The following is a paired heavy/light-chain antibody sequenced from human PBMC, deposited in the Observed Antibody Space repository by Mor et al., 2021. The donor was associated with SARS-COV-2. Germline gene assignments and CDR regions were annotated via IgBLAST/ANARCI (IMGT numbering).Light chain of an antibody. CDR2: EGS. V-gene: IGLV2-23*01. Sequence: QSALTQPASVSGSPGQSITISCTGTSSDVGSYNLVSWYQQHPGKAPKLMIYEGSKRPSGVSNRFSGSKSGNTASLTISGLQAEDEADYYCCSYAGSSTYVFGGGTKLTVL. J-gene: IGLJ3*02. CDR3: CSYAGSSTYV. CDR1: SSDVGSYNL.
Heavy chain of an antibody. CDR3: AKGPFDRGYSYPYYYYGMDV. D-gene: IGHD5-18*01. J-gene: IGHJ6*02. Sequence: EVQLVESGGGLVQPGRSLRLSCAASGFTFDDYAMHWVRQAPGKGLEWVSGISWNSGSIGYADSVKGRFTISRDNAKNSLYLQMNSLRAEDTALYYCAKGPFDRGYSYPYYYYGMDVWGQGTTVTVSS. CDR1: GFTFDDYA. V-gene: IGHV3-9*01. CDR2: ISWNSGSI.